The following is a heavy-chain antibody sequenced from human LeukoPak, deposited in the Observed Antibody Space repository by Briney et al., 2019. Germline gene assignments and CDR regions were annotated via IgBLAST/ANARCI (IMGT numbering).Heavy chain of an antibody. CDR3: AKSQAASSGWYYFDY. D-gene: IGHD6-19*01. Sequence: PGGSLRLSCAASGFTFSSYDMHWVRQAPGKGLEWVSAIGTAGDTYYPGSVKGRFTISRENAKNSLYLQMNSLRAGDTAVYYCAKSQAASSGWYYFDYWGQGTLVTVSS. CDR2: IGTAGDT. J-gene: IGHJ4*02. CDR1: GFTFSSYD. V-gene: IGHV3-13*04.